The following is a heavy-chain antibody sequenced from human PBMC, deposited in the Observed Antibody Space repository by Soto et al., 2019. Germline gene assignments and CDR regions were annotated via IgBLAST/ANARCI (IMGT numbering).Heavy chain of an antibody. Sequence: GLPLRVSCAASGFTFSDYYMSCIRQAPGKGLEWVSYISSSGSTMYYADSVKGRFTISRDNAKNSLFLQMKSLRAEDTAVYYCAREQNYCTGGSCYLYYFDYWGQGTLVTVSS. V-gene: IGHV3-11*01. J-gene: IGHJ4*02. CDR2: ISSSGSTM. CDR3: AREQNYCTGGSCYLYYFDY. D-gene: IGHD2-15*01. CDR1: GFTFSDYY.